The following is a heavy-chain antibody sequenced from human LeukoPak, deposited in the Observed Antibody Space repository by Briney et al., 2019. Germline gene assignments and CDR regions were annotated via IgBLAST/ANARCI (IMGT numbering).Heavy chain of an antibody. J-gene: IGHJ5*02. CDR2: ISAYNSNK. CDR1: GYTFTSYG. CDR3: ARDPRGWYQLLGHWFDP. D-gene: IGHD2-2*01. Sequence: ASVKVSCKASGYTFTSYGISWVRQAPGQGLEWVAWISAYNSNKNSAEKFQGRVTMTIDTSTGTAYMELRSLKSDDTAVYYCARDPRGWYQLLGHWFDPWGQGTLVTVSS. V-gene: IGHV1-18*04.